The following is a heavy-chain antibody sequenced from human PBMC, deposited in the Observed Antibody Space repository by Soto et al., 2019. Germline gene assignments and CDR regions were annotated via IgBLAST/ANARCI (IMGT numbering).Heavy chain of an antibody. J-gene: IGHJ4*02. CDR1: GITFGGRG. CDR3: ARGSTDSYPGSRIFDF. D-gene: IGHD3-10*01. CDR2: ITDSGGDA. Sequence: QPLGTLRLSCVASGITFGGRGMSWVRQSPGEGLEWVSTITDSGGDAKYADSVRGRFAISRDNSKKTLYLQMSSLTAKDSAIYYFARGSTDSYPGSRIFDFWGRGPLVTVSS. V-gene: IGHV3-23*01.